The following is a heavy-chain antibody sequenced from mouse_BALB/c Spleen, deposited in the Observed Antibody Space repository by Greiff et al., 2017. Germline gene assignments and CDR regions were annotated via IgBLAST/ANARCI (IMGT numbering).Heavy chain of an antibody. CDR1: GYTFTDYN. CDR3: ARFPYDGYYFDY. D-gene: IGHD2-12*01. Sequence: EVQVVESGPELVKPGASVKISCKASGYTFTDYNMHWVKQSHGKSLEWIGYIYPYNGGTGYNQKFKSKATLTVDNSSSTAYMELRSLTSEDSAVYYCARFPYDGYYFDYWGQGTTLTVSS. CDR2: IYPYNGGT. V-gene: IGHV1S29*02. J-gene: IGHJ2*01.